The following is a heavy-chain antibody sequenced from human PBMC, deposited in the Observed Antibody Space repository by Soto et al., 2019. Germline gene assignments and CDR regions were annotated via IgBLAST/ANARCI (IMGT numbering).Heavy chain of an antibody. D-gene: IGHD3-3*01. Sequence: VASVKVSCKASGYTFTSYGISWVRQAPGQGLEWMGWISAYNGNTNYAQKLQGRVTMTTDTSTSTAYMELRSLRSDDTAVYYCARDPATFGVVPYFDYWGQGTLVTVSS. J-gene: IGHJ4*02. CDR3: ARDPATFGVVPYFDY. CDR2: ISAYNGNT. V-gene: IGHV1-18*01. CDR1: GYTFTSYG.